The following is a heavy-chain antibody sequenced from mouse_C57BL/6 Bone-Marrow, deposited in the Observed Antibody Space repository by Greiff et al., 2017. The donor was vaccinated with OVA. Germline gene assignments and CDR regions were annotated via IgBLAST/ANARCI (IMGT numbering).Heavy chain of an antibody. Sequence: QVQLKESGAELVRPGASVKLSCKASGYTFTDYYINWVKQRPGQGLEWIARIYPGSGNTYYNEKFKGKATLTAEKSSSTAYMQLSSLTSADSAVYFCARDSNYFDYWGQGTTLTVSS. CDR3: ARDSNYFDY. V-gene: IGHV1-76*01. CDR2: IYPGSGNT. D-gene: IGHD2-5*01. CDR1: GYTFTDYY. J-gene: IGHJ2*01.